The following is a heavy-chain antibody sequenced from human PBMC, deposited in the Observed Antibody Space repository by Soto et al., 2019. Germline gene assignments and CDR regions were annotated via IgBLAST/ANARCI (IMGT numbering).Heavy chain of an antibody. J-gene: IGHJ5*02. CDR3: ASAHGSGSSAWFDP. V-gene: IGHV4-31*03. CDR2: ISYSGST. Sequence: QVQLQQSGPGLVKPSQTLSLTCTVSGGSISSGGDYWSWIRQHPGKGLEWVGFISYSGSTFYTPSLRSRSTISVDKSKTPLPLQLTSVTAADTAVYYCASAHGSGSSAWFDPWGQGTLVTVS. D-gene: IGHD3-10*01. CDR1: GGSISSGGDY.